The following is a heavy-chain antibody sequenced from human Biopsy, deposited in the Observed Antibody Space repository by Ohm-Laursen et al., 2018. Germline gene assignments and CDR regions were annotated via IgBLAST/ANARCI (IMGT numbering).Heavy chain of an antibody. V-gene: IGHV1-18*01. J-gene: IGHJ4*02. Sequence: ASVKVSCKTSGYNFISYSINWVRQAPGQGLEWMGWIRTLNGDTKYGQKFQDRVTLTTDTSTSTVYMELTSLRSDDTAVYYCARGEVTFGELIVSLDSWGQETLVTVSS. CDR3: ARGEVTFGELIVSLDS. D-gene: IGHD3-16*02. CDR2: IRTLNGDT. CDR1: GYNFISYS.